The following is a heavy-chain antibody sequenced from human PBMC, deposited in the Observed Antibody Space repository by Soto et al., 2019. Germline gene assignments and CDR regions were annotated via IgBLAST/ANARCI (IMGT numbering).Heavy chain of an antibody. CDR2: ISSSSSYI. Sequence: SGGSLRLSCAASGFTFSSYSMNWVRQAPGKGLEWVSSISSSSSYIYYADSVKGRFTISRDNAKNSLYLQMNGLRAEDTAVYYCARDGYNYLAFDYWGQGTLVTVSS. D-gene: IGHD1-1*01. CDR3: ARDGYNYLAFDY. CDR1: GFTFSSYS. V-gene: IGHV3-21*01. J-gene: IGHJ4*02.